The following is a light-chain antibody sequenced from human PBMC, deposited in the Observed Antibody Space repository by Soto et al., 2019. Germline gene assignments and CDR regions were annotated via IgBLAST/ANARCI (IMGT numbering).Light chain of an antibody. J-gene: IGKJ1*01. V-gene: IGKV3-11*01. Sequence: SPATLSVSTGKRANLSGRASQSISSNLAWYQQKPGQAPRLLIYGASTRATGIPARFSGSGSGTDFTLTISRLEPEDFVFYYCQQLSNWPPGPLGQGTKVDI. CDR3: QQLSNWPPGP. CDR1: QSISSN. CDR2: GAS.